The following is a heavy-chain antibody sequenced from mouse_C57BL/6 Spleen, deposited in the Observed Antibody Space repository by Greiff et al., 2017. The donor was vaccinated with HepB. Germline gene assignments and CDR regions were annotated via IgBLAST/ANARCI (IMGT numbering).Heavy chain of an antibody. V-gene: IGHV7-3*01. CDR1: GFTFTDYY. J-gene: IGHJ4*01. Sequence: EVKVEESGGGLVQPGGSLSLSCAASGFTFTDYYMSWVRQPPGKALEWLGFIRNKANGYTTEYSASVKGRFTISRDNSQSILYLQMNALRAEDSAACKVLFTNSRNNSQSILYLQMNALKAEDRATYYWARSPGNYSPYYAMDYWGQGTSVTVSS. CDR3: LFTNSRNNSQSILYLQMNALKAEDRATYYWARSPGNYSPYYAMDY. D-gene: IGHD2-1*01. CDR2: IRNKANGYTT.